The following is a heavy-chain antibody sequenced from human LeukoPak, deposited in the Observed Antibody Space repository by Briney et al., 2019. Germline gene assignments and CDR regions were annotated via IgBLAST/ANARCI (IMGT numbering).Heavy chain of an antibody. CDR1: GFTFSNYN. CDR3: ARGSHQWLIHVDS. V-gene: IGHV3-23*01. J-gene: IGHJ4*02. Sequence: HTGGSLRLSCAASGFTFSNYNMAWVRQAPGKGLEWVSAIGGSDGGTHYADSVRGRFTISRDNSKNTMYLQMNSLRAEDTAVYFCARGSHQWLIHVDSGGQGTLVCVSS. CDR2: IGGSDGGT. D-gene: IGHD6-19*01.